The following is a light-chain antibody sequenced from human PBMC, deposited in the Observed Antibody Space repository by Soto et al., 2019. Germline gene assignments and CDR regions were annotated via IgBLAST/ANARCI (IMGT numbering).Light chain of an antibody. CDR1: QSISSY. Sequence: DIQMTQSQSSLSASVGDRVIITCRASQSISSYLNWYQQKPGKAPKLLIYAASSLQSGVPSRFSGSGSGTDFTLTISSLQPEDFTTYFCQQSYSTPRTFGQGGKVDVK. V-gene: IGKV1-39*01. CDR3: QQSYSTPRT. CDR2: AAS. J-gene: IGKJ1*01.